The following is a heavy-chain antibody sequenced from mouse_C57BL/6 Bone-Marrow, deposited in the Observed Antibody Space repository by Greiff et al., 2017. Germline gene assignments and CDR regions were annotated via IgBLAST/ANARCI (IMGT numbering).Heavy chain of an antibody. V-gene: IGHV5-9-1*02. D-gene: IGHD2-3*01. Sequence: EVHLVESGEGLVKPGGSLKLSCAASGFTFSSYAMSWVRQTPEKRLEWVAYISSGGDYIYYADTVKGRFTISRDNARNTLYLQMSSLKSEDTAMXYCTRDLYDGYYKGFDYWGQGTTLTVAS. CDR1: GFTFSSYA. J-gene: IGHJ2*01. CDR2: ISSGGDYI. CDR3: TRDLYDGYYKGFDY.